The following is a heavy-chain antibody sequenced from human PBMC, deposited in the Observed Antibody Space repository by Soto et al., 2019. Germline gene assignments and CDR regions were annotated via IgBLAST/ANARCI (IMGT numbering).Heavy chain of an antibody. V-gene: IGHV4-4*02. CDR1: GGSISSSNW. D-gene: IGHD5-18*01. Sequence: SETLSLTCAVSGGSISSSNWWSWVRQPPGKGLEWIGEIYHSGSTNYNPSLKSRVTISVDKSKNQFSLKLSSVTAADTAVYYCARMVQYSYGYEDYCGMDVWGQGTTVTVSS. CDR2: IYHSGST. J-gene: IGHJ6*02. CDR3: ARMVQYSYGYEDYCGMDV.